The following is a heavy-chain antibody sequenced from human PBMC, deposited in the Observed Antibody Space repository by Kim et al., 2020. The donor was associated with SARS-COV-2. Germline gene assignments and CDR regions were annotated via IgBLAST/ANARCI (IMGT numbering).Heavy chain of an antibody. D-gene: IGHD2-2*03. CDR1: GFTFTGYA. CDR2: IDGSDGTT. CDR3: MKGGWGWIWDH. Sequence: GGSLRLSCTTSGFTFTGYAMSWVRQAPGKGLEWVSSIDGSDGTTYYVDSVKGRFTISRDNSKNNLYLQMNSLRADDTAVYYCMKGGWGWIWDHWGEGTRV. J-gene: IGHJ4*02. V-gene: IGHV3-23*01.